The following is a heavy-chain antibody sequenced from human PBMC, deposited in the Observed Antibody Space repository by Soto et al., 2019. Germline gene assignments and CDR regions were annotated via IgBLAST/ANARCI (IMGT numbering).Heavy chain of an antibody. CDR3: AREEGYGDYADHFDY. Sequence: QVQLVQSGAEVKKPGSSVKVSCKASGGTFSSYAISWVRQAPGQGLEWMGGIIPIFGTANYAQKFQGRVTITADESTSTAYMELSSLRSEDKAVYYWAREEGYGDYADHFDYWGQGTLVTVSS. J-gene: IGHJ4*02. D-gene: IGHD4-17*01. CDR2: IIPIFGTA. CDR1: GGTFSSYA. V-gene: IGHV1-69*12.